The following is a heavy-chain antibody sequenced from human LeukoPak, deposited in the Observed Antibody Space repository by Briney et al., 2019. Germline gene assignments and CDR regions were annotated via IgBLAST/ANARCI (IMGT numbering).Heavy chain of an antibody. J-gene: IGHJ4*02. Sequence: GGSLRLSCAAPGFTFSSYSMNWVRQAPGKGLEWVSYISSSGTIIYYADSVKGRFTISRDNAKNSLYLQMNSLRAEDTAVYYCARDIVGATTLSPEFDYWGQGTLVTVSS. CDR1: GFTFSSYS. CDR2: ISSSGTII. D-gene: IGHD1-26*01. CDR3: ARDIVGATTLSPEFDY. V-gene: IGHV3-48*01.